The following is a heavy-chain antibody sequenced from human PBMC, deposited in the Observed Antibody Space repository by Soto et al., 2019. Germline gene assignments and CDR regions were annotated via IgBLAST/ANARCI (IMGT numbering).Heavy chain of an antibody. V-gene: IGHV4-34*01. Sequence: SETLSLTCAVYGGSFSGYYWSWIRQPPGKGLEWIGEINHSGSTNYNPSLKSRVTISVDTSKNQFSLKLSSVSAADTAVYYWASGSLRGPVSRQRYCSGGSCYPLYGMDVWGQGTTVTVSS. CDR1: GGSFSGYY. J-gene: IGHJ6*02. D-gene: IGHD2-15*01. CDR2: INHSGST. CDR3: ASGSLRGPVSRQRYCSGGSCYPLYGMDV.